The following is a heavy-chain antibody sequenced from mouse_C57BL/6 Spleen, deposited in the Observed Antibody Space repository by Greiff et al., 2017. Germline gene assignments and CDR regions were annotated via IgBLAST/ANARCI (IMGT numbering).Heavy chain of an antibody. CDR1: GFTFSDAW. D-gene: IGHD1-1*01. V-gene: IGHV6-6*01. Sequence: EVKVEESGGGLVQPGGSMKLSCAASGFTFSDAWMDWVRQSPEKGLEWVAEIRNKANNHATYYAESVKGRFTISRDDSKSSVYLQMNSLRAEDTGIYYCTRGTTVVATTSYWYFDVWGTGTTVTVSS. J-gene: IGHJ1*03. CDR2: IRNKANNHAT. CDR3: TRGTTVVATTSYWYFDV.